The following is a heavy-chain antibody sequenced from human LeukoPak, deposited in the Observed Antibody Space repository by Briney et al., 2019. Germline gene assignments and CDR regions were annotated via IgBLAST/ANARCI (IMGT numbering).Heavy chain of an antibody. CDR2: IYPGDSDP. CDR1: GYTFTTYW. Sequence: PGESLKISCKGSGYTFTTYWIGWVRQMPGKGLEWMGIIYPGDSDPRYSPSFQGQVTISADKSISTAYLQWSSLKASDSAMYYCVRHGLGSSWFGFDYWGQGTLVTVSS. V-gene: IGHV5-51*01. J-gene: IGHJ4*02. D-gene: IGHD6-13*01. CDR3: VRHGLGSSWFGFDY.